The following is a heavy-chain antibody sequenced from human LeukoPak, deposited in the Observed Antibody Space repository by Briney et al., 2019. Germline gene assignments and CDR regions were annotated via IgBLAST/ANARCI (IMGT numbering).Heavy chain of an antibody. CDR1: GFTFSSYA. CDR2: ISNSGGTT. V-gene: IGHV3-23*01. Sequence: PGGSLRLSCAASGFTFSSYAMSWVRQAPGKGLEWVSTISNSGGTTYYADSVKGRFTISRDNSKNTLYLQMNSLRAEDTAVYYCAKVSYIYGSGKGDAFDIWGQGTMVTVSS. CDR3: AKVSYIYGSGKGDAFDI. D-gene: IGHD3-10*01. J-gene: IGHJ3*02.